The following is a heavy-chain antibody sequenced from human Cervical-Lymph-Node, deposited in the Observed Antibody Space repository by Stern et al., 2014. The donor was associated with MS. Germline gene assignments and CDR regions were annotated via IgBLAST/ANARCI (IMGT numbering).Heavy chain of an antibody. Sequence: VQLVESGGGLVKPGGSLRLSCAASGFAFSSYSMNWVRQAPGKGLEWVSFISSSSRYIFYADSVKGRFTISRDNARNSLCLQMNSLRAEDTAVYFCARGSHPAHEYTNSSGSWGQGTLVTVSS. D-gene: IGHD6-6*01. V-gene: IGHV3-21*01. CDR2: ISSSSRYI. CDR1: GFAFSSYS. J-gene: IGHJ5*02. CDR3: ARGSHPAHEYTNSSGS.